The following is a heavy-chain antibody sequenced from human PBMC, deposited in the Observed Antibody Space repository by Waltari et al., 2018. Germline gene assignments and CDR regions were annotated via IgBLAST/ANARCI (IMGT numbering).Heavy chain of an antibody. J-gene: IGHJ6*03. V-gene: IGHV4-34*01. CDR1: GGSFSGYY. Sequence: QVQLQQWGAGLLKPSETLSLTCAVYGGSFSGYYWSWIRQPTGKGLEWVGEINHSVSTNYNPSLKSRVTISVDTSKNQFSLKLSSVTAADTAVYYCARWRGYYYMDVWGKGTTVTVSS. CDR2: INHSVST. CDR3: ARWRGYYYMDV.